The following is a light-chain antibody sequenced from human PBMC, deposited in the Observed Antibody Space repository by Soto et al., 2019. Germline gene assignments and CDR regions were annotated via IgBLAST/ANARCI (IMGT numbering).Light chain of an antibody. Sequence: QSALTQPPSVSGAPGHRVTISCTGSSSNIGAGFAVHWYQQLPGAVPRLLIYDNTNRPSGIPDRFSGSTSGTSAFLTVTGLQAEDEADYYCQSYDRSLSGSVFGGGTKLTVL. CDR1: SSNIGAGFA. J-gene: IGLJ2*01. V-gene: IGLV1-40*01. CDR3: QSYDRSLSGSV. CDR2: DNT.